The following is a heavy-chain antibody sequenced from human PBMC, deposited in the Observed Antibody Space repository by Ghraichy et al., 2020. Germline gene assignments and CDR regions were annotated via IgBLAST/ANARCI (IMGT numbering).Heavy chain of an antibody. CDR1: GDSISSRTYF. D-gene: IGHD3-10*01. CDR3: ASAGSSLFGPFDR. CDR2: ISARGTT. V-gene: IGHV4-61*02. J-gene: IGHJ5*02. Sequence: SETLSLTCSVSGDSISSRTYFWNWIRQPAGKGLQWIGRISARGTTNYTPSLKSRLTFSMDTSKNQFSLKLSSVTAADTAVYYCASAGSSLFGPFDRLGQGTVVSVSS.